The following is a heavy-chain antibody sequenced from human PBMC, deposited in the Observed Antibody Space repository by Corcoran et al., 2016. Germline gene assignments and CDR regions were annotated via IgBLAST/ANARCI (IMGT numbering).Heavy chain of an antibody. V-gene: IGHV6-1*01. D-gene: IGHD6-19*01. CDR1: GDSVSSNSAA. Sequence: QVPLQQSGPGLVKPSQTLSLTCAISGDSVSSNSAAWNWIRQSPSRRHDWLGRTYYRSKWYNDYAVSVKSRITINPDTSKKQFSLLLNSVTHEDTAVYYCASSLGYSSGWLFDYWGQGDLVTVSS. J-gene: IGHJ4*02. CDR2: TYYRSKWYN. CDR3: ASSLGYSSGWLFDY.